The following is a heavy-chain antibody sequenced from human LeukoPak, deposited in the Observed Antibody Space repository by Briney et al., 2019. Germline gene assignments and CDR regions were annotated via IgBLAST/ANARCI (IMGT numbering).Heavy chain of an antibody. V-gene: IGHV4-34*01. Sequence: RSETLSLTCAVYGGSFRGYYWNWIRQPPGKGLEWIAEINHSGSTNYNPSLKSRVTISIDTSKNQISLKLISMTAADTAVYYCARHVSAAALDNWGQGTLVTVSS. CDR3: ARHVSAAALDN. CDR1: GGSFRGYY. CDR2: INHSGST. D-gene: IGHD6-13*01. J-gene: IGHJ4*02.